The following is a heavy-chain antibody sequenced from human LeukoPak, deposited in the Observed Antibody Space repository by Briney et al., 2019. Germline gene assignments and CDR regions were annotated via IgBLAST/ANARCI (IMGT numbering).Heavy chain of an antibody. V-gene: IGHV1-2*02. CDR1: GYTFTGYD. J-gene: IGHJ5*02. D-gene: IGHD2-15*01. Sequence: ASVKVSCKASGYTFTGYDMHWVRQGPGQGLEWMGWINPNSGGTNYAQKFQGRVTMTRDTSISTAYMELSRLRSDDTAVYYCARAGSIYCSGGSCYPKWFDPWGQGTLVTVSS. CDR3: ARAGSIYCSGGSCYPKWFDP. CDR2: INPNSGGT.